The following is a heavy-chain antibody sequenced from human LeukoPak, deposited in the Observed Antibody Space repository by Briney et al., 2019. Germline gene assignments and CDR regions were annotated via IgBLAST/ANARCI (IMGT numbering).Heavy chain of an antibody. CDR3: AKDNRRHYTSGPNPDSLH. CDR1: GFIFNNYA. CDR2: ISWNSGSI. Sequence: QPGRSLRLSCAGSGFIFNNYAMHWVRQPPRKGLEWVSGISWNSGSIDYADSVKGRFTISRDNAKNSLYLQMNSLRVEDTAFYYCAKDNRRHYTSGPNPDSLHWGQGALVTVSS. D-gene: IGHD6-19*01. J-gene: IGHJ4*02. V-gene: IGHV3-9*01.